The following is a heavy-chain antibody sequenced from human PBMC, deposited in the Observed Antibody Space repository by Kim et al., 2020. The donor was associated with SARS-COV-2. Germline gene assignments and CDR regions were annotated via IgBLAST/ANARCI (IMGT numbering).Heavy chain of an antibody. J-gene: IGHJ4*02. CDR2: ISSSSSYI. CDR3: ARAVAGVNDYFDY. V-gene: IGHV3-21*01. Sequence: GGSLRLSCAASGFTFSSYSMNWVRQAPGKGLEWVSSISSSSSYIYYADSVKGRFTISRDNAKNSLYLQMNSLRAEDTAVYYCARAVAGVNDYFDYWGQGTLVTVSS. D-gene: IGHD6-19*01. CDR1: GFTFSSYS.